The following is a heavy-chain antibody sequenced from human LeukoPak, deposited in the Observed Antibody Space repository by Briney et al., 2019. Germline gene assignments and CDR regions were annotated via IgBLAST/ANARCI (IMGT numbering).Heavy chain of an antibody. Sequence: PSETLSLTCIVSAGSISQYFWSWIRQPAGKGLEWIGRIHSSGNTNYNPSLRSRVTMSLDTSKNQFSLRLTSVTAADTAVYYCARNPVTGENPKFDYWGQGTLVTVSS. CDR1: AGSISQYF. J-gene: IGHJ4*02. CDR2: IHSSGNT. V-gene: IGHV4-4*07. D-gene: IGHD6-19*01. CDR3: ARNPVTGENPKFDY.